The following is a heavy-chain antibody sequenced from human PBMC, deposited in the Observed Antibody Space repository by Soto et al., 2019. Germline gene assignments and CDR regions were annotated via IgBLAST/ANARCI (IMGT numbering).Heavy chain of an antibody. CDR3: AAVLYSSGWYYYYYGMDV. CDR1: GYTFTSYA. V-gene: IGHV1-3*01. Sequence: QVQLVQSGAEVKKPGASVKVSCKASGYTFTSYAMHWVRQAPGQRLEWMGWINAGNGNTKYSQKFQGRVTITRDTSASTAYMELSSLRSEDTAVYYCAAVLYSSGWYYYYYGMDVWGQGTTVTVSS. D-gene: IGHD6-19*01. J-gene: IGHJ6*02. CDR2: INAGNGNT.